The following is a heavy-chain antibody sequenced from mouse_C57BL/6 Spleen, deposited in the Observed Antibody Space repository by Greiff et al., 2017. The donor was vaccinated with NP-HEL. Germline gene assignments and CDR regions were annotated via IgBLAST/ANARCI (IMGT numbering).Heavy chain of an antibody. V-gene: IGHV5-16*01. J-gene: IGHJ2*01. CDR1: GFTFSDYY. CDR3: ARDRRLDY. CDR2: INYDGSST. Sequence: EVKLMESEGGLVQPGSSMKLSCTASGFTFSDYYMAWVRQVPEKGLEWVANINYDGSSTYYLDSLKSRFIISRDNAKNILYLQMSSLKSEDTATYYCARDRRLDYWGQGTTLTVSS.